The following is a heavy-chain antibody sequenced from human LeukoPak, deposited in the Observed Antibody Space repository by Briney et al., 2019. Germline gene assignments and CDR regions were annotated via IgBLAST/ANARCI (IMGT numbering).Heavy chain of an antibody. J-gene: IGHJ4*02. CDR3: ARVVQWDYYDSSGYYDGPYYFDY. CDR2: IYHSGST. V-gene: IGHV4-4*02. Sequence: PSGTLSLTCAVSGGSIISSKWWSWVRQPPGKGLEWIGEIYHSGSTNYNPSLKSRVTISVDTSKNQFSLKLSPLTAADRAVYYCARVVQWDYYDSSGYYDGPYYFDYWGQGTLVTVSS. D-gene: IGHD3-22*01. CDR1: GGSIISSKW.